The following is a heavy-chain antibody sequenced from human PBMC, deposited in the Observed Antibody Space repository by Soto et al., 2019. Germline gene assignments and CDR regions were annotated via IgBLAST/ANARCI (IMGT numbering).Heavy chain of an antibody. CDR1: GGTFSSYA. V-gene: IGHV1-69*01. J-gene: IGHJ6*02. D-gene: IGHD6-13*01. CDR2: IIPIFGTA. Sequence: QVQLVQSGAEVKKPGSSVKVSCKASGGTFSSYAISWVRQAPGQGLEWMGGIIPIFGTANYAQKFQGRVTITADESTSTAYMELSSLRSEDTAVYYCARDSAAAEVWYYYYGMDVWGQGTTVTVS. CDR3: ARDSAAAEVWYYYYGMDV.